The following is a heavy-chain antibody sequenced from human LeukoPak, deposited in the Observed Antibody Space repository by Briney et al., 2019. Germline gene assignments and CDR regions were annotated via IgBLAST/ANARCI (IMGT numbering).Heavy chain of an antibody. CDR2: IYYSGST. CDR3: ARVSSSWYEDWYFDL. V-gene: IGHV4-59*12. D-gene: IGHD6-13*01. Sequence: SETLSLTCTVSGGSISSYYWSWIRQPPGRGLEWIGYIYYSGSTNYNPSLKSRVTISVDTSKNQFSLKLSSVTAADTAVYYCARVSSSWYEDWYFDLWGRGTLVSVSS. CDR1: GGSISSYY. J-gene: IGHJ2*01.